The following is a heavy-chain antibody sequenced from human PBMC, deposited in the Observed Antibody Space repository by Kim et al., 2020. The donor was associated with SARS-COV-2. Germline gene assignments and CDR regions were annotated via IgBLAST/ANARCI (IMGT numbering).Heavy chain of an antibody. J-gene: IGHJ6*02. V-gene: IGHV4-31*03. CDR1: GGSISSGGYY. CDR3: ARAELLLAVTTPYYYGMDV. D-gene: IGHD4-4*01. Sequence: SETLSLTCTVSGGSISSGGYYWSWIRQHPGKGLEWIGYIYYSGSTYYNPSLKSRVTISVDTSKNQFSLKLSSVTAADTAVYYCARAELLLAVTTPYYYGMDVWGQGTTVTVYS. CDR2: IYYSGST.